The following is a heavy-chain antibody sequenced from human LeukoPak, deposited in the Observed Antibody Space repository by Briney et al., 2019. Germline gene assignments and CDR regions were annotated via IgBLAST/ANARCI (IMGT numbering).Heavy chain of an antibody. Sequence: GGSLRLSCAASGFTFSTYSMNWVRQAPGKGLEWVSYISNSGITIYYADSVKGRFTISRDNAKNSLYLQMNSLRAEDTAVYYCARRDCDSIKCRGSNWFDPWGQGTLVSVSS. CDR3: ARRDCDSIKCRGSNWFDP. CDR2: ISNSGITI. V-gene: IGHV3-48*01. CDR1: GFTFSTYS. D-gene: IGHD3-22*01. J-gene: IGHJ5*02.